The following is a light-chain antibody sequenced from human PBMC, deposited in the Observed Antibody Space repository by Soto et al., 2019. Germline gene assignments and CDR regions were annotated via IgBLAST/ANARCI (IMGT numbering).Light chain of an antibody. Sequence: QSVLAQPASVSGSPGQSITISCTGTTSDIAGHNYVAWYQQHPGKAPKLLIYEVTSRASGVSHRFSGSKSGNTASLTISGLQAEDEAEYYCNSYTSASFYVSGTGTKVTVL. V-gene: IGLV2-14*01. CDR1: TSDIAGHNY. J-gene: IGLJ1*01. CDR2: EVT. CDR3: NSYTSASFYV.